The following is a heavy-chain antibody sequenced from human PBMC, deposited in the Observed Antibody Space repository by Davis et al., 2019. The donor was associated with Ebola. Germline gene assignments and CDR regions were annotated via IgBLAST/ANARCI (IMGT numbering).Heavy chain of an antibody. CDR1: GYTFTSYG. V-gene: IGHV1-18*01. D-gene: IGHD3-10*01. CDR2: ISAYNGNT. CDR3: ARDHTVLLWFRELSPNWFDP. J-gene: IGHJ5*02. Sequence: ASVKVSCKASGYTFTSYGISWVRQAPGQGLEWMGWISAYNGNTNYAQKLQGRVTMTTDTSTSTAYMELRSLRSDDTAVYYCARDHTVLLWFRELSPNWFDPWGQGTLVTVSS.